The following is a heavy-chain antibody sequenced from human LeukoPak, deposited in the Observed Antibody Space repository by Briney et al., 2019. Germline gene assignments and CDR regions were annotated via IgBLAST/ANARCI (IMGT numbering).Heavy chain of an antibody. Sequence: GGSLRLSCVASGFTFSSYWTHWVRQAPGKGLVWVSRINNDGSTTTYADSVKGRFTISRDNAKNTLYLQMNSLRAEDTAVYYCTRDTRGTIGTTTLDYWGQGTLVTVSS. J-gene: IGHJ4*02. V-gene: IGHV3-74*01. CDR2: INNDGSTT. CDR1: GFTFSSYW. D-gene: IGHD1-1*01. CDR3: TRDTRGTIGTTTLDY.